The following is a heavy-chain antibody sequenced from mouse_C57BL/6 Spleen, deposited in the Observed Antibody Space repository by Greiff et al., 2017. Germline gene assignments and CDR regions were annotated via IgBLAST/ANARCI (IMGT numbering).Heavy chain of an antibody. CDR2: INPSNGGT. D-gene: IGHD1-1*01. J-gene: IGHJ3*01. CDR3: ARGDLLRSWFAY. CDR1: GYTFTSYW. Sequence: QVHVKQPGTELVKPGASVKLSCKASGYTFTSYWMHWVKQRPGQGLEWIGNINPSNGGTNYNEKFKSKATLTVDKSSSTAYMQLSSLTSEDSAVYYCARGDLLRSWFAYWGQGTLVTVSA. V-gene: IGHV1-53*01.